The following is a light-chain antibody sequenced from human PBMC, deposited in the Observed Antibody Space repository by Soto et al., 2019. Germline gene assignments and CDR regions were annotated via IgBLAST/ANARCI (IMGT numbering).Light chain of an antibody. J-gene: IGKJ1*01. CDR1: QSVGSN. CDR3: QQYNNWPPDRT. Sequence: EIVMTQSPATLSVSPGDRAALSCRASQSVGSNLAWYQQKPGQAPRLLIYGASTRATGIPARFSGSGSGTEFTLTLSSLQSEDFAIYFCQQYNNWPPDRTFGQGTKVEIK. V-gene: IGKV3-15*01. CDR2: GAS.